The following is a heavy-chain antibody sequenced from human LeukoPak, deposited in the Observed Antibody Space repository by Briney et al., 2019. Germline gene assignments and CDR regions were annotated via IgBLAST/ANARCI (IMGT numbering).Heavy chain of an antibody. J-gene: IGHJ4*02. Sequence: PGGSLRLSCAASGFTFTEHHMDWVRQAPGKGLEWVGRSRQRYDRYRSEYAASVQGRFTISRDNSKNTLYLQMNSLRAEDTAVYYCAKDSSGYYSSFDYWGQGTLVTVSS. D-gene: IGHD3-3*01. CDR2: SRQRYDRYRS. CDR1: GFTFTEHH. V-gene: IGHV3-72*01. CDR3: AKDSSGYYSSFDY.